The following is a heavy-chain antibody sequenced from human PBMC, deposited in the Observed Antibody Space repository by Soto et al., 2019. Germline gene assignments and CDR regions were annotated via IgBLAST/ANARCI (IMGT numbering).Heavy chain of an antibody. CDR2: VYSSGTT. CDR3: ARDIGSYAYGEGY. Sequence: QVHLQESGPGLVKPSETLSLTCSVSGGSINSYWWSWIRQPAGQGLEWIGRVYSSGTTDYNPSLNSRATLSVETSKNQFSLKLSSVTAADTAVYYCARDIGSYAYGEGYWGQGIQVTVSS. CDR1: GGSINSYW. D-gene: IGHD3-10*01. V-gene: IGHV4-4*07. J-gene: IGHJ4*02.